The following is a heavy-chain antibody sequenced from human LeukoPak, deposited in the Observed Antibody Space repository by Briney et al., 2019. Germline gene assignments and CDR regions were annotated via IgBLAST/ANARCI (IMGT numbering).Heavy chain of an antibody. V-gene: IGHV4-59*01. CDR1: GGSISSYY. CDR3: ASTPWGLFDR. J-gene: IGHJ5*02. Sequence: PSETLSLTCTVSGGSISSYYWNWIRKPQGPGLEWIGYIYYSGITNYNPSLKSRVTISIDTSNNQFSLKLSSVTAADTAVYCCASTPWGLFDRWGQGTLVTVSS. CDR2: IYYSGIT. D-gene: IGHD7-27*01.